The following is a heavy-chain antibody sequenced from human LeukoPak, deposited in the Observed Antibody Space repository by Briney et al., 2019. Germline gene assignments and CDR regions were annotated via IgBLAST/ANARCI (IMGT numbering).Heavy chain of an antibody. CDR1: GYTFTGYY. D-gene: IGHD3-22*01. J-gene: IGHJ4*02. CDR3: ARGRLAYYYDSSGYLGY. V-gene: IGHV1-2*02. CDR2: INPNSGGT. Sequence: ASVKVSCKASGYTFTGYYMHWVRQAPGQGLEWMGWINPNSGGTNYAQKFQGRVTMTRDTSISTAYMELSRLRSDDTAVYYCARGRLAYYYDSSGYLGYWGQGTLVTVSS.